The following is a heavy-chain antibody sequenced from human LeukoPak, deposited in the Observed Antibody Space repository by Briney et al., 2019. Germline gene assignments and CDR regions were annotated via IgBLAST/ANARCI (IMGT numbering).Heavy chain of an antibody. Sequence: ASVKVSCKASGGTFSNYAISWVRQAPGQGLEWMGGIIPIFGIANYAQRFQGRVTITADKSTSTAYMELSSLRSEDTAVYYCARDLDGYNMAPDAFDIWGQGTMITVSS. J-gene: IGHJ3*02. D-gene: IGHD5-24*01. CDR3: ARDLDGYNMAPDAFDI. CDR2: IIPIFGIA. CDR1: GGTFSNYA. V-gene: IGHV1-69*10.